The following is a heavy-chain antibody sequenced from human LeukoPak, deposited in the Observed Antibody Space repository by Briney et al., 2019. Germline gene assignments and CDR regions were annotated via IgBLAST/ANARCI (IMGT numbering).Heavy chain of an antibody. CDR1: GGSISSGSYY. J-gene: IGHJ3*02. Sequence: PSETLSLTCTVSGGSISSGSYYWSWIRQPAGKGLEWIGRIYTSGSTNYNPSLKSRVTISVDTSKNQFSLKLSSVTAADTAVYYCARDTAARFLTRNAFDIWGQGTMVTVSS. CDR2: IYTSGST. V-gene: IGHV4-61*02. D-gene: IGHD6-6*01. CDR3: ARDTAARFLTRNAFDI.